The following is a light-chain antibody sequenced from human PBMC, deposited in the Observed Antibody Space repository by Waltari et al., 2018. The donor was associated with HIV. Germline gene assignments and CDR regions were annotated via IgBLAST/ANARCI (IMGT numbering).Light chain of an antibody. CDR3: QQYIHWPPWS. J-gene: IGKJ1*01. CDR1: QSVGSN. V-gene: IGKV3-15*01. CDR2: SAS. Sequence: IDMTQSPAPLSVSPGERVTLSCRASQSVGSNLAWYQQKTGRTPSLLVYSASTRATGIPARVSGSGSGTEVTLTSSSLQCEDFAVYYCQQYIHWPPWSFGQGTKVEIK.